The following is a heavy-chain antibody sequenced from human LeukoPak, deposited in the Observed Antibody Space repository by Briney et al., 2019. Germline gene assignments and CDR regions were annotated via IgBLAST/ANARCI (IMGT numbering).Heavy chain of an antibody. CDR1: GFTFSSYA. J-gene: IGHJ4*02. D-gene: IGHD6-6*01. CDR3: AIDRVEAARPSGFDY. CDR2: ISGSGGST. V-gene: IGHV3-23*01. Sequence: GGSLRLSCAASGFTFSSYAMSWVRQAPGKGLEWVSAISGSGGSTYYADSVKGRFTISRDNSKNTLYLQMNSLRAEDTAVYYCAIDRVEAARPSGFDYWGQGTLVTVSS.